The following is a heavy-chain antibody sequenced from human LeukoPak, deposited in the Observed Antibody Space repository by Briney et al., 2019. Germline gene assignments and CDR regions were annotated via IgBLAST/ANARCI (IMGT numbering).Heavy chain of an antibody. V-gene: IGHV1-24*01. CDR3: ARDWTKGVHYYYYYMDV. CDR2: FYPEDGET. J-gene: IGHJ6*03. Sequence: ASVTVSCKVSGYTLTELSMHWVRQAPGKGREWMGGFYPEDGETIYAQKFQGRVTMTEDTSTDTAYMELSSLRSEDTAVYYCARDWTKGVHYYYYYMDVWGKGTTVTVSS. CDR1: GYTLTELS. D-gene: IGHD3-10*01.